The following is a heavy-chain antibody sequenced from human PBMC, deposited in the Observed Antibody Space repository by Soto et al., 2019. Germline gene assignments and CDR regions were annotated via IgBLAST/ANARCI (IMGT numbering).Heavy chain of an antibody. CDR3: ASHNFGRGGDCNSSGMDV. CDR2: LDPSDSYT. Sequence: GESLKISCQGSGYMFTNYWIHWVRQVSGGGLEWLGRLDPSDSYTKYNPSFQCHVTISADKSARTPYLQWSSQRASDTAVYYCASHNFGRGGDCNSSGMDVWSRGTTVTLSS. V-gene: IGHV5-10-1*01. J-gene: IGHJ6*02. D-gene: IGHD2-21*02. CDR1: GYMFTNYW.